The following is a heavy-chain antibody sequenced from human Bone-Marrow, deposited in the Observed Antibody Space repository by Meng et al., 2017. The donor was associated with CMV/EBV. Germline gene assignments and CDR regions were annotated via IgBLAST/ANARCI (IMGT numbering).Heavy chain of an antibody. CDR3: ARRYCNSGSSCSTPFDS. J-gene: IGHJ4*02. D-gene: IGHD2-15*01. CDR2: ISSSGGSA. CDR1: GFTFTNYA. V-gene: IGHV3-64*02. Sequence: SCAASGFTFTNYALHWVRQAPGKGLEYVSAISSSGGSAYYADSVKGRFTISRDNSKSTLYLQMGSLRADDMAIYYCARRYCNSGSSCSTPFDSWGQGALVTVSS.